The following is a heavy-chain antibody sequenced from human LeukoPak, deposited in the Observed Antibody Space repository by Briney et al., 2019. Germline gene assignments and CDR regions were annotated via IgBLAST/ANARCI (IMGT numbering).Heavy chain of an antibody. CDR3: ARGSRFSGSYYGY. D-gene: IGHD1-26*01. J-gene: IGHJ4*02. V-gene: IGHV4-4*07. Sequence: SETLSLICTVSGGSISIYYWSWIRQPAGKGLEWIGRLYTSGSTNYNPSLKSRVSMSVDTSKNQFSLKLSSVTAADTAVYYCARGSRFSGSYYGYWGQGTLVTVSS. CDR2: LYTSGST. CDR1: GGSISIYY.